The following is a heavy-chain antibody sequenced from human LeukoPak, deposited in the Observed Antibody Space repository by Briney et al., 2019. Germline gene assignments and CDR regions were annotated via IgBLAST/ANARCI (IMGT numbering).Heavy chain of an antibody. V-gene: IGHV3-23*01. CDR3: ARDRHTAMVYYYYYMDV. D-gene: IGHD5-18*01. J-gene: IGHJ6*03. CDR2: ISGSGGST. CDR1: GFTLSSYA. Sequence: PGGSLRLSCAASGFTLSSYAMSWVRQAPGKGLEWVSAISGSGGSTYYADSVRGRFTISRDNARNSLYLQMNSLRDEDTAVYYRARDRHTAMVYYYYYMDVWGTGATVTVSS.